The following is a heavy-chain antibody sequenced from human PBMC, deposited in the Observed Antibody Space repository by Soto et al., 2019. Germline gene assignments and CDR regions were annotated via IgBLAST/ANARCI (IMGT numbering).Heavy chain of an antibody. CDR2: INAGSVNT. D-gene: IGHD3-3*02. V-gene: IGHV1-3*01. J-gene: IGHJ3*02. CDR1: GYTFSAYT. CDR3: ARDTETLGPRANDALDI. Sequence: QAQLVQSGAEMKKPGASVKVSCKATGYTFSAYTMNWVRQAPGQSLEWMGWINAGSVNTKYSQNSQGKGRITRATSPSTVYMELTGRTSEDKAVYYCARDTETLGPRANDALDIWGQGTMVTVSS.